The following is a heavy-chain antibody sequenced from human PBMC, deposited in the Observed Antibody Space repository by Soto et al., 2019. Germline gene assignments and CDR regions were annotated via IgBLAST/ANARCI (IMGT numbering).Heavy chain of an antibody. CDR1: GYTFTSYG. Sequence: ASVKVSCKASGYTFTSYGISWVRQAPGEGLEWMGWITTDNSNTNYAQKFQGRVTMTTDTSTRTAYMELRILTSDDTAVYYCARTRGDIYGYADYWGQGTQVTVSS. J-gene: IGHJ4*02. D-gene: IGHD5-18*01. CDR2: ITTDNSNT. CDR3: ARTRGDIYGYADY. V-gene: IGHV1-18*01.